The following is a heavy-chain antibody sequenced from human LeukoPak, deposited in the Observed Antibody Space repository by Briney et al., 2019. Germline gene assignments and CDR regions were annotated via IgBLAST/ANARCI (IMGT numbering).Heavy chain of an antibody. D-gene: IGHD3-22*01. CDR1: GGTFSSYA. CDR3: ARDRGYYDSSGLTYYFDY. Sequence: ASVKVSCKASGGTFSSYAISWVRQAPGQGLEWMGGIIPIFGTANYAQKFQGRVTITADESTSTAYMGLSSLRSEDTAVYYCARDRGYYDSSGLTYYFDYWGQGTLVTVSS. V-gene: IGHV1-69*13. CDR2: IIPIFGTA. J-gene: IGHJ4*02.